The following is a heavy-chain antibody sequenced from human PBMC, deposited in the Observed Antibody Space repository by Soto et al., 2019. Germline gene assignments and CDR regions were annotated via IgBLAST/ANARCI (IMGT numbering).Heavy chain of an antibody. CDR1: GGSFSGYY. J-gene: IGHJ4*02. D-gene: IGHD6-6*01. Sequence: SETLSLTCAVYGGSFSGYYWSWIRQPPGKGLEWIGEINHSGSTNYNPSLKSRVTISVDTSKNQFFLKLSSVTAADTAVYYCAGGGIAARPELDYWGQGTLVTVSS. V-gene: IGHV4-34*01. CDR3: AGGGIAARPELDY. CDR2: INHSGST.